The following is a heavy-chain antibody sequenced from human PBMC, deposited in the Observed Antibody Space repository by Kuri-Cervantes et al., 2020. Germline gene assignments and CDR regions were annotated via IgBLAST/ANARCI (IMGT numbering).Heavy chain of an antibody. D-gene: IGHD6-19*01. J-gene: IGHJ4*02. Sequence: ASVKVSCKASGGTFSSYAISWVRQAPGQGLEWMGWISAYNGNTNYAQKLQGRVTMTTDTSTSTAYMELRSLRSDDTAVYYCARIYSSGWSAALDYWGQGTLVTVSS. V-gene: IGHV1-18*01. CDR2: ISAYNGNT. CDR3: ARIYSSGWSAALDY. CDR1: GGTFSSYA.